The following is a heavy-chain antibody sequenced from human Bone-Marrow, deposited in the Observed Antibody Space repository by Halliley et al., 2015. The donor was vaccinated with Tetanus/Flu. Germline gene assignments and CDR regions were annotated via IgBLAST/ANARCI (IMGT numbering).Heavy chain of an antibody. J-gene: IGHJ4*02. CDR2: IYSRGYT. CDR3: ARGPYYYALL. Sequence: KGLELIANIYSRGYTNYNPSLKSRVTISEDTSKNQFSLKLNSVTAADTAVYYCARGPYYYALLWGQGTLVTVSS. D-gene: IGHD3-10*01. V-gene: IGHV4-59*01.